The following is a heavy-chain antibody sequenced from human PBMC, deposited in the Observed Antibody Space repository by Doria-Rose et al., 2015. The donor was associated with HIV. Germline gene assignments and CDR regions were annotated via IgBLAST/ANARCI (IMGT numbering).Heavy chain of an antibody. V-gene: IGHV2-26*01. Sequence: ESGPVLVKPTETLTLTCTVSGVSLSSPGMGVSWIRQPPGKALEWLANIFSDDERSYTTSLKSRLTISSGTSKSQVVRTMTDMDPVDTATYYCARIKSSRWYHKYYFDFWGHGTLVIVSA. J-gene: IGHJ4*01. CDR3: ARIKSSRWYHKYYFDF. CDR2: IFSDDER. D-gene: IGHD6-13*01. CDR1: GVSLSSPGMG.